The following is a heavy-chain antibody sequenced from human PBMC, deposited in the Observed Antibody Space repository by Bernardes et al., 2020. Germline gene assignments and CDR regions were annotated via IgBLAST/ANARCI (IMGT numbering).Heavy chain of an antibody. CDR2: TSHDGNNK. V-gene: IGHV3-30*04. CDR1: GFTFSSYA. J-gene: IGHJ4*02. Sequence: GGSLRLSCTASGFTFSSYAMHWVRQAPGKGLEWVAVTSHDGNNKYYADSVDGRFTVSRDNSKSTLYLEMNSLRTEDTAVYFCARVRIQREVLDPTFYHWGRGTLVTVSS. D-gene: IGHD1-26*01. CDR3: ARVRIQREVLDPTFYH.